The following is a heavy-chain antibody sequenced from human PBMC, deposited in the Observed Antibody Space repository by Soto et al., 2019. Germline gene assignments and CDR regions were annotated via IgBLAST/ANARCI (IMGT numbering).Heavy chain of an antibody. CDR1: GGSISSGGYY. D-gene: IGHD6-13*01. J-gene: IGHJ5*02. V-gene: IGHV4-31*03. CDR3: ARGAHYSSPFRWFDP. CDR2: IYYSGST. Sequence: QVQLQESGPGLVKPSQTLSLTCTVSGGSISSGGYYWSWIRQHPGKGLEWIGYIYYSGSTYYNPSLKSRVTISVDTSKNQFSLKLSSVTAAATAVYYCARGAHYSSPFRWFDPWGQGTLVTVSS.